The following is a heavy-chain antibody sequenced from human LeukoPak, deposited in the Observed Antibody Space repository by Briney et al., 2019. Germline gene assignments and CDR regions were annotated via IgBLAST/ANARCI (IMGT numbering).Heavy chain of an antibody. CDR3: AKGSGWGVIITD. Sequence: AAGSLRLSCAASGFTFSSYGMHWVRQAPGKGLEWVAFIRYDGSNKYYADSVKGRFTISRDNSKNTLYLQMNSLRAEDTAVYYCAKGSGWGVIITDWGQGTLVTVSS. J-gene: IGHJ4*02. CDR2: IRYDGSNK. CDR1: GFTFSSYG. D-gene: IGHD3-10*01. V-gene: IGHV3-30*02.